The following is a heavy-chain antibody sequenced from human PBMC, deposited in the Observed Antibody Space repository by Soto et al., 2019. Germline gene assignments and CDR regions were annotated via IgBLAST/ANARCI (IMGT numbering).Heavy chain of an antibody. Sequence: EVQLVDSGGGLVPPGGSLRLSCAASGFLFSNSVMSWVRPAPGKGLEWVSSISDSGGTSYYADSVTGRFTISRDNSKNTRDLQRNSLRAEDTAIYYCAKRPRALRPCDYWGQGTQATVSS. D-gene: IGHD5-12*01. CDR2: ISDSGGTS. CDR3: AKRPRALRPCDY. CDR1: GFLFSNSV. V-gene: IGHV3-23*04. J-gene: IGHJ4*02.